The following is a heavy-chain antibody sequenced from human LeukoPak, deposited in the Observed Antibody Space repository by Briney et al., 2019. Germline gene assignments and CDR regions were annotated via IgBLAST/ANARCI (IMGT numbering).Heavy chain of an antibody. CDR2: IYYSGST. CDR3: ARGPSDYGDYYYYGMDV. Sequence: SETLTLTCTVSGGSISSSSYYWGWIRQPPGKGLEWIGSIYYSGSTYYNPSLKSRVTISVDTSKNQFSPKLSSVTAADTAVYYCARGPSDYGDYYYYGMDVWGQGTTVTVSS. CDR1: GGSISSSSYY. D-gene: IGHD4-17*01. V-gene: IGHV4-39*07. J-gene: IGHJ6*02.